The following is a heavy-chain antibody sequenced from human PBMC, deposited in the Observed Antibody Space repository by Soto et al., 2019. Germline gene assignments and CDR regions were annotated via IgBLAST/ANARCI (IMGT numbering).Heavy chain of an antibody. CDR3: ARGTTTSAFSAMDV. D-gene: IGHD1-1*01. CDR2: ISYDGDNK. CDR1: GFTFSYHA. Sequence: QVQLVESGGGVVQPGRSLRLSCAASGFTFSYHALNWVRQAPGKGLEWVAVISYDGDNKYIAESVKGRFTISRDNSKNTVSLQMNSLRNEDTDMYFCARGTTTSAFSAMDVWGQGTTVTVSS. J-gene: IGHJ6*02. V-gene: IGHV3-30-3*01.